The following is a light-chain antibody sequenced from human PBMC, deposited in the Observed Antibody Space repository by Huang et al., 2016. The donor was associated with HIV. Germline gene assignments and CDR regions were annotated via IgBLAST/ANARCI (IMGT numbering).Light chain of an antibody. CDR1: QTITTY. CDR3: QQTYSSPLT. CDR2: GAS. V-gene: IGKV1-39*01. Sequence: DIQMTQSPSFVSASVGDRVIITCRASQTITTYLNWYQQHPGKAPKVLIYGASRVASGVPSSFTGRASGSDFTLTIKDLQPEDFATYYCQQTYSSPLTFGGGTRIEIK. J-gene: IGKJ4*01.